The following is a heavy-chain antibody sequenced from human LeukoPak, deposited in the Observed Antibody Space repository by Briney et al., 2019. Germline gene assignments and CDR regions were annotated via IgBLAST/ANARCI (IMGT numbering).Heavy chain of an antibody. CDR1: GGSISSGGYS. V-gene: IGHV4-30-2*01. CDR2: IYHSGST. CDR3: ARVGVGRYCSGGSCYVSQGWFDP. J-gene: IGHJ5*02. Sequence: SETLSLTCAVSGGSISSGGYSWSWIRQPPGKGLEWIGYIYHSGSTYYNPSLKSRVTISVGRSKNQFSLKLSSVTAADTAVYYCARVGVGRYCSGGSCYVSQGWFDPWGQGTLVTVSS. D-gene: IGHD2-15*01.